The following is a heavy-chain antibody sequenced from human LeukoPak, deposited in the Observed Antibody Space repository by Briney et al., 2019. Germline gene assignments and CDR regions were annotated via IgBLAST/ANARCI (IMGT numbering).Heavy chain of an antibody. Sequence: GGSLRLSCAASGFTLSDSAIHWVRQASGKGLEWVGLIDRPAKSYATAYGASVGGRFTISRDDSKNTAYLQIDSLKTEDTALYYCTRDRGTYNWLDPWGQGTLVTVSS. CDR3: TRDRGTYNWLDP. CDR2: IDRPAKSYAT. V-gene: IGHV3-73*01. J-gene: IGHJ5*02. D-gene: IGHD1-26*01. CDR1: GFTLSDSA.